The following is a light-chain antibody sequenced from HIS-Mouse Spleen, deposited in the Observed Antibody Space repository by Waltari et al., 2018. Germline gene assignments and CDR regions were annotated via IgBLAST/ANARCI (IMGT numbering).Light chain of an antibody. CDR3: AAWDDSLSGV. CDR2: RNN. CDR1: SSNIGSKY. J-gene: IGLJ2*01. Sequence: QSVLTQPPSASGTPGQRVSISCSGSSSNIGSKYVYWYQRLPGTAPKLLIYRNNQRPSGVPDRFSGSKSGTSASLAISGLRSEDEADYYCAAWDDSLSGVFGGGTKLTVL. V-gene: IGLV1-47*01.